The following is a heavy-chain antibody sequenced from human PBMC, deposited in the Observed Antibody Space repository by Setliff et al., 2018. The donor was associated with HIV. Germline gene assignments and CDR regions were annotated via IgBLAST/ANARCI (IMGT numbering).Heavy chain of an antibody. D-gene: IGHD3-3*01. V-gene: IGHV4-59*01. CDR2: IYYSGGP. J-gene: IGHJ5*02. CDR3: ARGNTISEVVTTNWLDP. CDR1: GGSISSDY. Sequence: PSETLSLTCTVSGGSISSDYWSWIRQPPGRGLEWIGHIYYSGGPDYSPSLKSRVTISVDTSKKQISLRLRFVTAADTAVYYCARGNTISEVVTTNWLDPWGQGTLVTVSS.